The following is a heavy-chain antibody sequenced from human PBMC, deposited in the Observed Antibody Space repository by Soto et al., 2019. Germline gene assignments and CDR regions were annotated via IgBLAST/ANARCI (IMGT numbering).Heavy chain of an antibody. J-gene: IGHJ4*02. CDR3: AIDEGIRGFDS. Sequence: QVQLVQSGDEVKKSGASVKVSCKASGYTFSNYGISWVRQAPGQGLEWMGWISGYNGLTAYAQNVQGRVTMTIDTPTRTVFMELTSLRSNDTAVYYCAIDEGIRGFDSWGQGTLVTVSS. CDR1: GYTFSNYG. V-gene: IGHV1-18*04. CDR2: ISGYNGLT. D-gene: IGHD3-10*01.